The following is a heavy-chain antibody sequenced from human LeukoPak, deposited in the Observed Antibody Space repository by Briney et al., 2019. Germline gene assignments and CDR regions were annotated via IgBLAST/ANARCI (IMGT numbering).Heavy chain of an antibody. CDR1: GYTFTSYY. CDR3: ARDGVAGVYYFDY. V-gene: IGHV1-46*01. Sequence: ASVKVSCKASGYTFTSYYMHWVRQTPGQGLEWMGIINPSGGSTNYAQKFQGRVTMTRDMSTSTVYMELSSLRSEDTAVYYCARDGVAGVYYFDYWGQGTLVTVSS. J-gene: IGHJ4*02. CDR2: INPSGGST. D-gene: IGHD6-19*01.